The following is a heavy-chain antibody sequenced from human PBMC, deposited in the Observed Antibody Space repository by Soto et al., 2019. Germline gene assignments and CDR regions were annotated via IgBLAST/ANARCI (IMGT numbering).Heavy chain of an antibody. J-gene: IGHJ5*02. D-gene: IGHD6-19*01. Sequence: QITLRESGPMLVKPTQTLTLTCTFSGFSLSNIGVAVGWIRQPPGKALEWLTIIYWNDDERYNPSLKNRLTITKDTSRNQVVLTMTNMDPVDTATYFCAHMSGGINWFDPWGQGTLVTVSP. CDR3: AHMSGGINWFDP. V-gene: IGHV2-5*01. CDR1: GFSLSNIGVA. CDR2: IYWNDDE.